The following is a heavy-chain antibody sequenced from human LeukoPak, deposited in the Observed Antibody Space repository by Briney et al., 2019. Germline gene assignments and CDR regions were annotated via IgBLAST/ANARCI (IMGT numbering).Heavy chain of an antibody. CDR2: IYHSGST. J-gene: IGHJ3*02. D-gene: IGHD3-10*01. V-gene: IGHV4-4*02. Sequence: KPSETLSLTCAVSGGSISSSNWWSWVRQPPGKGLEWIGEIYHSGSTNYNPSLKSRVTISVDKSKNQFSLKLSSATAADTAVYYCASYGSGSYRGAFDIWGQGTMVTVSS. CDR3: ASYGSGSYRGAFDI. CDR1: GGSISSSNW.